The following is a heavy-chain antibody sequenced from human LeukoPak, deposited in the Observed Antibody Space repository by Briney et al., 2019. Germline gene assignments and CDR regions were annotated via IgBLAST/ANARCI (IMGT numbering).Heavy chain of an antibody. CDR2: IDPSDSYT. V-gene: IGHV5-10-1*01. D-gene: IGHD2-15*01. J-gene: IGHJ5*02. CDR1: GYSFTSYW. Sequence: GECLKISCKGSGYSFTSYWISWVRQMPGKGLEWMGRIDPSDSYTNYSPSFQGHVTISADKSISTAYLQWSSLKASDTAMYYCAREPIVVVVAATHWFDPWGQGTLVTVSS. CDR3: AREPIVVVVAATHWFDP.